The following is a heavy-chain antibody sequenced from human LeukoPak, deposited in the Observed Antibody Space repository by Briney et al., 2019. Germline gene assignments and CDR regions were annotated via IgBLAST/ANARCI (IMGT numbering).Heavy chain of an antibody. CDR3: ARGGLFAFDI. CDR2: IYSTGIT. CDR1: GGSINNYY. J-gene: IGHJ3*02. V-gene: IGHV4-59*01. Sequence: SETLSLTCTISGGSINNYYWSWIRQSPEKGLELIGYIYSTGITNCNPSLKSRVAISVDTSRNQFSLRLTSVTAADTAIFYCARGGLFAFDIWGQGTTVIVSS.